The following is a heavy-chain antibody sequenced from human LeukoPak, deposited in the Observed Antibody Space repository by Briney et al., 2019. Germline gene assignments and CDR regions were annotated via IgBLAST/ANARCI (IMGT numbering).Heavy chain of an antibody. D-gene: IGHD2-2*01. CDR2: IYSAGTT. V-gene: IGHV3-66*02. J-gene: IGHJ3*02. CDR3: ARVGIVVVPGFNAFDM. CDR1: EFTVGSNY. Sequence: GGSLRLSCAASEFTVGSNYMSWVRQAPGKGLEWVSVIYSAGTTYSADSVKGRFIISRDTSKNTLYLQMNSLRAEDTAVYFCARVGIVVVPGFNAFDMWGQGTMVTVSS.